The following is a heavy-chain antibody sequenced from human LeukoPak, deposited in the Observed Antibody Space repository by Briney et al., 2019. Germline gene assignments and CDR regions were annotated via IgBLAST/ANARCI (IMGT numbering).Heavy chain of an antibody. V-gene: IGHV1-69*04. J-gene: IGHJ4*02. D-gene: IGHD3-22*01. Sequence: SVKVSCKASGGTFSSYAISWVRQAPGQGLEWMGRIIPILGIANYAQKFQGRVTITPDKSTSTAYMELSSLRSEDTAVYYCARVPPGYYDSSGYPYYFDYWGQGTLVTVSS. CDR3: ARVPPGYYDSSGYPYYFDY. CDR2: IIPILGIA. CDR1: GGTFSSYA.